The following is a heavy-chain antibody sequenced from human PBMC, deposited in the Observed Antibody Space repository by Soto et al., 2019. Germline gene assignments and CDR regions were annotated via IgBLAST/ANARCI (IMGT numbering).Heavy chain of an antibody. J-gene: IGHJ4*01. V-gene: IGHV6-1*01. CDR1: GDSVSSNSAG. Sequence: SQTLSLTCAITGDSVSSNSAGWSWVRQSPSRGLEWLGRTYYRSKWYYEYAVSVRGRITINPDTSKNQYSLQLNSVTPEDTAVYFCARGEQYSGKIFAYWGQRTLVTVSS. D-gene: IGHD1-26*01. CDR2: TYYRSKWYY. CDR3: ARGEQYSGKIFAY.